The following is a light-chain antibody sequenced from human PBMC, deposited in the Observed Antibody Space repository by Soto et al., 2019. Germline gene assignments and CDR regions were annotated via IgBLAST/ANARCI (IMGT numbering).Light chain of an antibody. Sequence: EIVMTQSPGTLSLSPGERATLSCRASQSVGSNFAWYQQKPGQAPRLLIYGASTRATGIPARFSGSGSGTAFTLTISSLQSEDSAVYYCHQYNDWPPYTFGHGTKLEIK. V-gene: IGKV3-15*01. CDR3: HQYNDWPPYT. J-gene: IGKJ2*01. CDR1: QSVGSN. CDR2: GAS.